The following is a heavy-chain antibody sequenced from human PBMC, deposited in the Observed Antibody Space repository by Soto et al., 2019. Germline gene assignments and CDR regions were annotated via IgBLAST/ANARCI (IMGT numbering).Heavy chain of an antibody. Sequence: EVQLLESGGGLVQPGGSLRLSCAASGFTFSNYAVTWVRQAPGKGLEWVSTISGSGGSTYYADSVKGRFTLSRDNSKNSLYLQMNSLRAEETAVYYCAKDQGSSWYEIDYWGQGTLVTVSS. CDR1: GFTFSNYA. J-gene: IGHJ4*02. D-gene: IGHD6-13*01. V-gene: IGHV3-23*01. CDR2: ISGSGGST. CDR3: AKDQGSSWYEIDY.